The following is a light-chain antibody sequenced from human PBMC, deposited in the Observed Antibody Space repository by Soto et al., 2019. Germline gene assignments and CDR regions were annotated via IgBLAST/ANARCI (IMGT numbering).Light chain of an antibody. CDR3: QQCSGWHLIT. J-gene: IGKJ5*01. CDR1: ESVDRY. Sequence: EIVMTQSPGTLSVSPGERATLSCRASESVDRYLAWYQQKPGQAPRLLIYGASTRATGVPARFSGSGSGTELTLTISSLQSEDFAVYFCQQCSGWHLITFGQGTRLEAK. CDR2: GAS. V-gene: IGKV3-15*01.